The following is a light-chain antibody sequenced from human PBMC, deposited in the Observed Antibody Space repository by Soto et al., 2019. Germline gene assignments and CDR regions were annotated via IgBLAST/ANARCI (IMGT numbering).Light chain of an antibody. CDR3: SSYTSSSTHNYV. J-gene: IGLJ1*01. CDR2: DVS. CDR1: SSDVGGYNY. Sequence: QSALTQPASVSGSPGQSITISCTGTSSDVGGYNYVSWYQQHPGKAPKLMIYDVSNRPSGVSNRFSGSKSGNTASLTISGLQAEDEADSYCSSYTSSSTHNYVFGTGTQLTVL. V-gene: IGLV2-14*01.